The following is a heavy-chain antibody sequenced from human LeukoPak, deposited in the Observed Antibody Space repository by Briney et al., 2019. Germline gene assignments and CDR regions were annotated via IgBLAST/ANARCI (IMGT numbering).Heavy chain of an antibody. J-gene: IGHJ4*02. CDR3: ARVVYSGSWGYFDY. CDR1: GGSMSTYY. D-gene: IGHD3-10*01. Sequence: PSETLSLTCTVSGGSMSTYYWSWIRQSPGKGLEWIGYIYYSGSTSYNPSLKSRLTISIDTSKTQFYLKLSSMTAADTAVYYCARVVYSGSWGYFDYWGQGILVTVSS. V-gene: IGHV4-59*01. CDR2: IYYSGST.